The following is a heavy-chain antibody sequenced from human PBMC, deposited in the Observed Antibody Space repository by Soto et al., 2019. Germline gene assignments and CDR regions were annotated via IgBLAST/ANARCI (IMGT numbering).Heavy chain of an antibody. D-gene: IGHD2-2*02. CDR2: IYHSGST. J-gene: IGHJ6*02. Sequence: QVQLQESGPGLVKPSGTLSLTCAVSGGSISSSNWWSWVRQPPGKGLEWIGEIYHSGSTNYNPSLKSRVTISVDKSKNQFSLKLSSVTAADTVVYYCARGYCSSTSCYIENNYYYYGMDVWGQGTTVTVSS. CDR1: GGSISSSNW. CDR3: ARGYCSSTSCYIENNYYYYGMDV. V-gene: IGHV4-4*02.